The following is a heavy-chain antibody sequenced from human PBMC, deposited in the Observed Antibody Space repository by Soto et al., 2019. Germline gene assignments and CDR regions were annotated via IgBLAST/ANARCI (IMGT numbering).Heavy chain of an antibody. CDR3: ARGSYNILTGYYLGY. CDR1: GGSFSSYY. D-gene: IGHD3-9*01. Sequence: SETLSLTCTVSGGSFSSYYWSWIRQPPGKGLEWIGYIYYSGSTNYNPSLRGRVTISVDTSRNQFSLKLSSVTAADTAVYYCARGSYNILTGYYLGYWGQGTLVTVS. J-gene: IGHJ4*02. CDR2: IYYSGST. V-gene: IGHV4-59*01.